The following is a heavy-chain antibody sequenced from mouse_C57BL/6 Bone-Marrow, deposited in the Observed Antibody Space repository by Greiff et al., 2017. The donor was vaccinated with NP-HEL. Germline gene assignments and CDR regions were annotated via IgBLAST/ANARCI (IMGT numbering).Heavy chain of an antibody. CDR3: ARWSLLRWYFDV. Sequence: VQLKESVAELVRPGASVKMSCTASGYTIKSSYIHWVKQRPEQGLEWIGSIDPANGNTKYDPKFQGKATITADTSSNTAYLQLSSLTSEDTAVYYCARWSLLRWYFDVWGKGTTLTVSS. CDR2: IDPANGNT. D-gene: IGHD2-12*01. J-gene: IGHJ1*03. V-gene: IGHV14-3*01. CDR1: GYTIKSSY.